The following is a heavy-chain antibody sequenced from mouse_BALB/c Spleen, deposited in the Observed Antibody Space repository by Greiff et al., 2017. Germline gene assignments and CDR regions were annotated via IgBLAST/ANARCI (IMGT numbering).Heavy chain of an antibody. J-gene: IGHJ3*01. Sequence: QVQLKESGAELAKPGASVKMSCKASGYTFTSYWMHWVKQRPGQGLEWIGYINPSTGYTEYNQKFKDKATLTADKSSSTAYMQLSSLTSEDSAVYYCARRGDYDGRSFAYWGQGTLVTVSA. CDR3: ARRGDYDGRSFAY. V-gene: IGHV1-7*01. CDR2: INPSTGYT. CDR1: GYTFTSYW. D-gene: IGHD2-4*01.